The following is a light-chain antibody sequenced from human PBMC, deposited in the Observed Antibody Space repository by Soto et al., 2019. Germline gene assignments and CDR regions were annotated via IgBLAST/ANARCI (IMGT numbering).Light chain of an antibody. V-gene: IGKV1-5*01. J-gene: IGKJ1*01. CDR3: QQYNSYWT. CDR1: QGISSY. Sequence: DIQLTQSPSFLSASVGDRFTITCRASQGISSYLAWYQQKPGKAPKLLIYDASSLESGVPSRFSGRGSGTEFTLTISSLQPDDFATYYCQQYNSYWTFGQGTTVDIK. CDR2: DAS.